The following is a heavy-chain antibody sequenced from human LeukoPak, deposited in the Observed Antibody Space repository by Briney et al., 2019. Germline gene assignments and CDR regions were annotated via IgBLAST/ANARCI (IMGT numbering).Heavy chain of an antibody. J-gene: IGHJ6*02. Sequence: GGSLRLSCAASGFTFSSCSMNWVRQAPGEGREWVSSISISSSYIFYADSVKGLFTISRDNAKNSLYLQMNSLRAEDTAVYYCARGEWELLGGMDVWGQGTTGTVSS. CDR1: GFTFSSCS. V-gene: IGHV3-21*01. CDR2: ISISSSYI. D-gene: IGHD1-26*01. CDR3: ARGEWELLGGMDV.